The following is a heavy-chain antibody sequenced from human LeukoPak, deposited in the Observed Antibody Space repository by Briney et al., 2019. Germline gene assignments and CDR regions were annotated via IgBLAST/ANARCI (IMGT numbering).Heavy chain of an antibody. J-gene: IGHJ4*02. CDR2: IKEDGSEK. Sequence: GGSLRLSCAASGFTFSSYWMSWVRQAPGKGLEWVANIKEDGSEKYYVDSVKGRFTISRDNAKNSLYLQMNSLRAEDTAVYYCARRIAAAAAPYYFDYWGQGTLVTVSS. V-gene: IGHV3-7*01. CDR1: GFTFSSYW. D-gene: IGHD6-13*01. CDR3: ARRIAAAAAPYYFDY.